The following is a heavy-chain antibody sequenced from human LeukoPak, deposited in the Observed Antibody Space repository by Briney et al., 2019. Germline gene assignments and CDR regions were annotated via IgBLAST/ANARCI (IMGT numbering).Heavy chain of an antibody. CDR2: ISNDGINK. V-gene: IGHV3-30*04. Sequence: GGSLRLSCAASGLDFSGHALHWVRQAPGQGLEWVAVISNDGINKYYADSVKGRFTISRDNSKNTLYLQMNSLRLEDTAIYYCTRVGTGTPHFDYWGQGTLVTVSS. CDR3: TRVGTGTPHFDY. CDR1: GLDFSGHA. J-gene: IGHJ4*02. D-gene: IGHD1-1*01.